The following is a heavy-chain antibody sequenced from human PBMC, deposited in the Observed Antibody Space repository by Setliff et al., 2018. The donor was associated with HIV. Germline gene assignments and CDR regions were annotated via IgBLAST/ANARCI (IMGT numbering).Heavy chain of an antibody. J-gene: IGHJ4*02. Sequence: GGSLRLSCEASGFTFSSHWMSWVRQAPGKGLEWVANIKQDESEEWYADSVKGRFTISRDNTKNSLYLQINSLSAEDTAVYYCAREAYRLPWIDNWGQGTLVTVSS. D-gene: IGHD1-1*01. CDR1: GFTFSSHW. V-gene: IGHV3-7*03. CDR2: IKQDESEE. CDR3: AREAYRLPWIDN.